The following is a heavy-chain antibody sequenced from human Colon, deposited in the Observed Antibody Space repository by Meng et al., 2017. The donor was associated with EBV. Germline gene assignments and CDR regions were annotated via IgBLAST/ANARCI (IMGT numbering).Heavy chain of an antibody. V-gene: IGHV4-4*02. Sequence: QAQLQVPGPGLVTPSGTLSLSGGVSCVSISSNIRWTSVRQPPGNGLEWIGDIDDSGSTHNNPSLNSRISISLDKSKNHFSLKVNSVTAADTAVYYCARGKQDAWELLAYWGQGALVTVSS. CDR2: IDDSGST. CDR3: ARGKQDAWELLAY. CDR1: CVSISSNIR. J-gene: IGHJ4*02. D-gene: IGHD1-26*01.